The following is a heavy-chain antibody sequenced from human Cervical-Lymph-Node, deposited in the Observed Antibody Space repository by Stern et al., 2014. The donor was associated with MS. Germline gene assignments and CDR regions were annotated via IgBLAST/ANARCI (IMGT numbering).Heavy chain of an antibody. V-gene: IGHV1-69*01. D-gene: IGHD6-13*01. Sequence: QVQLVQSGAEVKKPGSSVKVSCKASGGTFSSYAISWVRQAPGQGLEWMGGIIPIFGTANYAQKFQGRVTITADESTSTAYMELSSLRSEDTAVYYCASPSTHIAAAAIPEYFQHWGQGTLVTVSS. J-gene: IGHJ1*01. CDR2: IIPIFGTA. CDR3: ASPSTHIAAAAIPEYFQH. CDR1: GGTFSSYA.